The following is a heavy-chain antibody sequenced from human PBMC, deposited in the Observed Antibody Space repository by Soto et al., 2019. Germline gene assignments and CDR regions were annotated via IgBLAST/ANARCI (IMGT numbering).Heavy chain of an antibody. Sequence: SETLSLTCSVSGGSISSGDYYWSWIRQPPGKGLEWIGYIYYSGSTYYNPSLKSRVTISVDTSKKQFSLKLSSVTAADTAVYYCARVSRYCSGGNCYSRGDYYYYNGMDVWGQGTTVTVSS. CDR3: ARVSRYCSGGNCYSRGDYYYYNGMDV. CDR1: GGSISSGDYY. CDR2: IYYSGST. D-gene: IGHD2-15*01. V-gene: IGHV4-30-4*01. J-gene: IGHJ6*02.